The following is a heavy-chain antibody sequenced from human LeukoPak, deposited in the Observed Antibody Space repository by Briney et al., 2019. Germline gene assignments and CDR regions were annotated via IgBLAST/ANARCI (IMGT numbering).Heavy chain of an antibody. V-gene: IGHV4-39*01. CDR1: GGSISSSSYF. CDR3: ARHGGLKYGGYERRFDY. CDR2: IYYSGST. Sequence: PSETLSLTCTVSGGSISSSSYFWGWIRQPPGKGLEWIGSIYYSGSTYYKPSLESRVTISVDTSKNQFSLKLNSVTAADTAVYYCARHGGLKYGGYERRFDYWGQGTLVTVSS. J-gene: IGHJ4*02. D-gene: IGHD5-12*01.